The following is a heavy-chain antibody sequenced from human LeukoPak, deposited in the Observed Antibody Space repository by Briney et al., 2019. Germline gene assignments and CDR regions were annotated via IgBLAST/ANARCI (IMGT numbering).Heavy chain of an antibody. CDR1: GGTFSSYA. V-gene: IGHV1-69*13. Sequence: SVKVSCKASGGTFSSYAISWVRQAPGQGLEWMGGIIPIFGTANYAQKFQGRVTITADESTSTAYMELSCLRSEDTAVYYCARSRDGYKPGGYLEYFDYWGQGTLVTVSS. CDR2: IIPIFGTA. J-gene: IGHJ4*02. CDR3: ARSRDGYKPGGYLEYFDY. D-gene: IGHD5-24*01.